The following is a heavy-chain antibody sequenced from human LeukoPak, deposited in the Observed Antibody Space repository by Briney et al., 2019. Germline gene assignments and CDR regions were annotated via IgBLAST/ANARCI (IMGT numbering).Heavy chain of an antibody. CDR1: GFTFRNYW. D-gene: IGHD6-19*01. CDR3: ARGGPYSSGPFDY. J-gene: IGHJ4*02. Sequence: GGSLRLSCAASGFTFRNYWMHWVRQAPGRGLVWVSRINSDGTITSYADSVKGRFTISRDNANNTLYLQMNSLRAEDTAVYYCARGGPYSSGPFDYWGQGTLVTASS. V-gene: IGHV3-74*01. CDR2: INSDGTIT.